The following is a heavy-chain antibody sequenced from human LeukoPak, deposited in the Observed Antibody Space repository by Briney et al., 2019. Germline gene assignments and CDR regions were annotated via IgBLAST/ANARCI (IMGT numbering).Heavy chain of an antibody. J-gene: IGHJ4*02. CDR1: GGSISSYY. V-gene: IGHV4-59*01. Sequence: SETLSLTCTVSGGSISSYYWSWIRQPPGKGLEWIGYIYYSGSTNYNPSLKSRVTISVDTSKNQFSLKLSSVTAADTAVYYCARDYYGSGSSYFDYWGQGTLVTVSS. D-gene: IGHD3-10*01. CDR3: ARDYYGSGSSYFDY. CDR2: IYYSGST.